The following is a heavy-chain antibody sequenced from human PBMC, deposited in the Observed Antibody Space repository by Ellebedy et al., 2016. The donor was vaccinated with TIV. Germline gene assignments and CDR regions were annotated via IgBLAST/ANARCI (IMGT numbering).Heavy chain of an antibody. CDR3: ATSGSSFIVGAFDI. CDR1: GYTFTSYD. Sequence: ASVKVSCXASGYTFTSYDINWVRQATGQGLEWMGWMNPNSGNTGYAQKFQGRVTMTRNTSISTAYMELSSLRSEDMAVYYCATSGSSFIVGAFDIWGQGTMVTVSS. D-gene: IGHD1-26*01. CDR2: MNPNSGNT. V-gene: IGHV1-8*01. J-gene: IGHJ3*02.